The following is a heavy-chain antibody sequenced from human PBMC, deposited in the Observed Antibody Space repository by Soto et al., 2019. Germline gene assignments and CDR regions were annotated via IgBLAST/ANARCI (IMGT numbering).Heavy chain of an antibody. Sequence: EVQLLDSGGGLVQPGGSLRLSCAASGFTFSNYAMTWVRRAPGKGLEWVSTISGSGDSTYYADSVKGRFTISRDNSKNTLYRQMNTLRAEDTDQYSYSQGQQSKPIDQWGEGTLITVS. D-gene: IGHD6-13*01. V-gene: IGHV3-23*01. CDR1: GFTFSNYA. CDR3: SQGQQSKPIDQ. CDR2: ISGSGDST. J-gene: IGHJ4*02.